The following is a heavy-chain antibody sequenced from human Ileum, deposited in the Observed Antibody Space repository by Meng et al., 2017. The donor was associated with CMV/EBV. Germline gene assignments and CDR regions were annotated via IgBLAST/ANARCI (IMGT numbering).Heavy chain of an antibody. CDR3: AGGDGWHFDS. CDR1: GFISSFYW. CDR2: IKQDGSER. J-gene: IGHJ4*02. D-gene: IGHD2-21*02. Sequence: LSCATSGFISSFYWMSWFRQAPGKGLEWVANIKQDGSERNYVDSVKGRFTISTDNAKNSVFLQMNSLRAEDTAVYYCAGGDGWHFDSWGQGTLVTVSS. V-gene: IGHV3-7*01.